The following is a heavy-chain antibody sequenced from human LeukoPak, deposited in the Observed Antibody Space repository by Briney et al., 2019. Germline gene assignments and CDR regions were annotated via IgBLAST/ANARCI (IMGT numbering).Heavy chain of an antibody. V-gene: IGHV3-21*01. CDR2: ISSSSTYI. J-gene: IGHJ6*02. CDR1: DFIFSSYN. Sequence: PGRSLRLSCAASDFIFSSYNMNWVRQAPGKGLEWVSSISSSSTYIYYADSVKGRFTISRDNAKNSLYLQMNSLRAEDTAVYYCARLVTPPYYYGMDVWGQGTPVTVSS. D-gene: IGHD4-23*01. CDR3: ARLVTPPYYYGMDV.